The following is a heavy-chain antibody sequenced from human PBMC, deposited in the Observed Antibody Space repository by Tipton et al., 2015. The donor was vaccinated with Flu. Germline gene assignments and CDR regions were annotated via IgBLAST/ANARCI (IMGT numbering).Heavy chain of an antibody. V-gene: IGHV4-39*07. Sequence: GLVKPSETLSLTCTVSGGSTSSVTYYWGWIRQSPGKGLEWIGNIYYSGNTYYNPSLKSRVTMSVDTSKNQMSLRLNSVTAADTAVYYCAIVDIVLVPSGSKENWFDPWGQGILVAVSS. CDR3: AIVDIVLVPSGSKENWFDP. CDR2: IYYSGNT. CDR1: GGSTSSVTYY. D-gene: IGHD2-8*02. J-gene: IGHJ5*02.